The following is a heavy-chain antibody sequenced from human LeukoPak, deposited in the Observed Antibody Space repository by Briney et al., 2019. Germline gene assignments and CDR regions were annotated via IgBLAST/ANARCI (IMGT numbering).Heavy chain of an antibody. D-gene: IGHD6-6*01. J-gene: IGHJ6*03. V-gene: IGHV3-21*04. Sequence: PGGSLRLSCAASGFTFSSYNMNWVRQAPGKGLEWVSSISSSSSYIYYADSVKGRFTISRDNAKNSLYLQMNGLRADDTAVYYCAKDDVAAFATGYMDVWGKGTTVTVSS. CDR3: AKDDVAAFATGYMDV. CDR2: ISSSSSYI. CDR1: GFTFSSYN.